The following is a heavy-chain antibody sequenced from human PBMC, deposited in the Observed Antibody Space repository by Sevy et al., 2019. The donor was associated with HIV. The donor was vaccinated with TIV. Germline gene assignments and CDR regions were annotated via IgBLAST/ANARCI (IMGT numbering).Heavy chain of an antibody. CDR3: GREMISMVPGVPDAFDI. CDR1: GFTFGNYW. V-gene: IGHV3-74*01. Sequence: GGSLRLSCAASGFTFGNYWMHWVRQAPGKGLVWISRINNDGSNTNYADSVKGRFTISRDNAKNTLYLQMNSLRAEDTAVYYCGREMISMVPGVPDAFDIWGQGTMVIVSS. D-gene: IGHD3-10*01. J-gene: IGHJ3*02. CDR2: INNDGSNT.